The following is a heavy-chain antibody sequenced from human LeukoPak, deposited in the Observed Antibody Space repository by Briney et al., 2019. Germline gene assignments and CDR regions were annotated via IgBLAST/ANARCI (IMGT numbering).Heavy chain of an antibody. Sequence: GGSLRLSCAASGFTFSSYAMSWFRQAPGKGLEWVSAISGSGGSTYYVDSVKGRFTISRDNSKNTLYLQMNSLRAEDTAVNYCAKTTTVVTPFDRSDYWGQGTLVTVSS. CDR3: AKTTTVVTPFDRSDY. D-gene: IGHD4-23*01. CDR2: ISGSGGST. CDR1: GFTFSSYA. J-gene: IGHJ4*02. V-gene: IGHV3-23*01.